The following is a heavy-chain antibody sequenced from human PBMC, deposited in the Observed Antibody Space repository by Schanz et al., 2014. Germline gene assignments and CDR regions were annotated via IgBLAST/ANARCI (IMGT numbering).Heavy chain of an antibody. D-gene: IGHD3-10*01. CDR2: ISGSSRTI. CDR1: GFTFSGFW. CDR3: ARIGGSVFDY. J-gene: IGHJ4*02. V-gene: IGHV3-48*04. Sequence: EVHLLESGGGLVQPGGSLRLSCAASGFTFSGFWMTWVRQAPGKGLEWVSYISGSSRTIYYADSVKGRFTISRDNSKNSLYLQMNSLRAEDTAVYYCARIGGSVFDYWAQGTLVTVSS.